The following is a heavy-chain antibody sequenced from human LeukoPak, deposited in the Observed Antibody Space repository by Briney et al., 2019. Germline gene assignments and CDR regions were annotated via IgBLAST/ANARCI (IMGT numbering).Heavy chain of an antibody. J-gene: IGHJ5*02. CDR2: VHYTGYT. CDR1: ADSMSNDY. D-gene: IGHD1-20*01. V-gene: IGHV4-59*13. CDR3: GRIFYSTNWNLFDP. Sequence: SETLSLTCSVSADSMSNDYWNWIRQSPEKGLEWIGYVHYTGYTNYNPSLKSRVTISVDTSKNEFSLKLTSVTAADTAVYYCGRIFYSTNWNLFDPWGQGTLVTVSS.